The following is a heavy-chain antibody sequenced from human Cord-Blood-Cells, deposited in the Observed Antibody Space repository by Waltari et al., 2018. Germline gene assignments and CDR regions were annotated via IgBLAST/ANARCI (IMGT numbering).Heavy chain of an antibody. CDR1: GGSISSGDYY. CDR3: AGGCSSTSCYNWFDP. Sequence: QVQLQESGPGLVKPSQTLSLTCTVSGGSISSGDYYWSWIRQTPGKGLEWIGYIYYSGSTYYNPSLKSRVTISVDTSKNQFSLKLSSVTAADTAVYYCAGGCSSTSCYNWFDPWGQGTLVTVSS. D-gene: IGHD2-2*01. CDR2: IYYSGST. V-gene: IGHV4-30-4*08. J-gene: IGHJ5*02.